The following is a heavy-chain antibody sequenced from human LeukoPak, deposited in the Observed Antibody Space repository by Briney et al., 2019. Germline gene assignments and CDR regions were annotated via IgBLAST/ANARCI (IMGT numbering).Heavy chain of an antibody. CDR2: IGTAGST. CDR1: GFTFSSYD. J-gene: IGHJ2*01. CDR3: ARAPGIAVAGSYWYFDL. D-gene: IGHD6-19*01. V-gene: IGHV3-13*04. Sequence: GRSMRLSCAASGFTFSSYDMHSVRQHRGKCLEWVSAIGTAGSTYYPGSVKGRFTIPRENAKNSLYLQMNRLRAGDTAVHYCARAPGIAVAGSYWYFDLWGRGTLVTVSS.